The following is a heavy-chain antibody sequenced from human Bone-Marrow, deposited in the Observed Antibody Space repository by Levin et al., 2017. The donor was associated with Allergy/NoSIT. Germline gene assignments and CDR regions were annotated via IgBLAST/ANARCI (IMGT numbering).Heavy chain of an antibody. CDR1: GFTFHNFA. V-gene: IGHV3-23*01. CDR3: AKLPIKGVDIHLDAFDV. D-gene: IGHD3-10*01. J-gene: IGHJ3*01. CDR2: ITNSGDTT. Sequence: HPGGSLRLSCAASGFTFHNFAMTWVRQAPGKGLEWVSTITNSGDTTYYTDSVKGRFTVSRDNSRNTLFLQMNSLRAEDTAVYYCAKLPIKGVDIHLDAFDVWGPGTTVTVSS.